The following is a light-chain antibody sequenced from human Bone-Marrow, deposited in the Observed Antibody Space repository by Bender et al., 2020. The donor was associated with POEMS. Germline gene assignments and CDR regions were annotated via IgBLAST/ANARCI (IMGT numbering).Light chain of an antibody. J-gene: IGLJ1*01. Sequence: QSALTQPPSASGSLGQSVTISCTGSSRDIGGYKYVSWYQQHPGKTPKVIMYEVNRRPAGVPRRFSGSKSDNTASLTVSGLQAEDEADYYCISYAGSIYVFGAGTKVTVL. CDR3: ISYAGSIYV. V-gene: IGLV2-8*01. CDR2: EVN. CDR1: SRDIGGYKY.